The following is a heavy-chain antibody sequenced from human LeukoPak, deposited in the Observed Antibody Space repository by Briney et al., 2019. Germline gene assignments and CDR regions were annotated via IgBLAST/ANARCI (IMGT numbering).Heavy chain of an antibody. Sequence: ASVKVSCKASGYTFIGYYMHWVRQAPGQGLEWMGWLNPNSGVTNYAQKFQDRVTLTRDTSITTAYMELSRLRSDDTALFYCARATTVTTIFDYWGQGTLVTVSS. CDR2: LNPNSGVT. J-gene: IGHJ4*02. CDR1: GYTFIGYY. D-gene: IGHD4-17*01. CDR3: ARATTVTTIFDY. V-gene: IGHV1-2*02.